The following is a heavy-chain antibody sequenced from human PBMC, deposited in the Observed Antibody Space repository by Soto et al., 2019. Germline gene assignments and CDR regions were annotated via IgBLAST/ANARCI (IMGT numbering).Heavy chain of an antibody. D-gene: IGHD3-10*01. J-gene: IGHJ5*02. Sequence: SETLSLTCTVSGGSISSGGYYWSWIRQHPGKGLEWIGYIYYSGSTYYNPSLKSRVTISVDTSKNQFSLKLSPVTAADTAVYYCARDIGGGFGESQEPWGQGTLVTVSS. CDR1: GGSISSGGYY. CDR2: IYYSGST. CDR3: ARDIGGGFGESQEP. V-gene: IGHV4-31*03.